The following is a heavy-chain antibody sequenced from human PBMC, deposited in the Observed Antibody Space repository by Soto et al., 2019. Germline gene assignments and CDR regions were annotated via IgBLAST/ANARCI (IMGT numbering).Heavy chain of an antibody. CDR2: ISSSGGST. CDR3: ANFGYSYGLGY. Sequence: VQLLESGGGLVQPGGSLRLSCAASGFTFSSYAMSWVRQAPGKGLEWVSTISSSGGSTYFADSVKGRFTISRDNSKNRLYLQMSSLRAEDTAVYYCANFGYSYGLGYWGQGTLVTVSS. D-gene: IGHD5-18*01. V-gene: IGHV3-23*01. CDR1: GFTFSSYA. J-gene: IGHJ4*02.